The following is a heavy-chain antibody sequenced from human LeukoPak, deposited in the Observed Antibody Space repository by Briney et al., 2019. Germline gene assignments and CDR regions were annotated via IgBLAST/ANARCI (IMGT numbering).Heavy chain of an antibody. CDR3: ARGPRFLEWLSGNWFDP. J-gene: IGHJ5*02. Sequence: PGGSLRLSCAASGFTFSDYYMSWIRQAPGKGLEWVSYISSSGSTIYYADSVKGRFTISRDNAKNSLYLQMSSLRAEDTAVYYCARGPRFLEWLSGNWFDPWGQGTLVTVSS. CDR2: ISSSGSTI. CDR1: GFTFSDYY. V-gene: IGHV3-11*01. D-gene: IGHD3-3*01.